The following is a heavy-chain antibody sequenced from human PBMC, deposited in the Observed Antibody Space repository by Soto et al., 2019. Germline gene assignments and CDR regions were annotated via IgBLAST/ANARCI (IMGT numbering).Heavy chain of an antibody. D-gene: IGHD6-6*01. V-gene: IGHV4-31*03. CDR3: AREGQLVLDYYYGMDV. CDR2: IYYSGST. CDR1: GGSISSGGYY. Sequence: QVQLQESGPGLVKPSQTLSLTCTVSGGSISSGGYYWSWIRQHPGKGLEWIGYIYYSGSTYYNPSLKSRVNLSVDTSKNQFSLKLSSVTAADTAVYYCAREGQLVLDYYYGMDVWGQGTTVTVSS. J-gene: IGHJ6*02.